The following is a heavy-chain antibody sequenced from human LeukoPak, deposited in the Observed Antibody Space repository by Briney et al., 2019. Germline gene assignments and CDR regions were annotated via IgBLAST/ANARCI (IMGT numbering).Heavy chain of an antibody. CDR3: ASEGNYDSSGYSRYNYYMDV. V-gene: IGHV1-69*05. CDR1: GGTFSSYS. J-gene: IGHJ6*03. Sequence: SVTVSCEGSGGTFSSYSISWVRQAPGQGLEWMGGIIPAFGTAHYAQKFQGRVTFTTDESTTTAYMELRSLRSEDTAVYYCASEGNYDSSGYSRYNYYMDVWGKGTAVTVSS. CDR2: IIPAFGTA. D-gene: IGHD3-22*01.